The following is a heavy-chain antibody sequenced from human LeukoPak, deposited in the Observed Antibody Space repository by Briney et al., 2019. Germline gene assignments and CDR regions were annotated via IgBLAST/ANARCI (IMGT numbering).Heavy chain of an antibody. D-gene: IGHD1-1*01. CDR2: IYSGGST. CDR3: ARDLRGRLNYYYYMDV. Sequence: GGSLRLSCAASGFTVSSNYMGWVRQAPGKGLEWVSVIYSGGSTYYADSVKGRFTISRDNSKNTLYLQMNSLRAEDTAVYYCARDLRGRLNYYYYMDVWGKGTTVTVSS. V-gene: IGHV3-53*01. J-gene: IGHJ6*03. CDR1: GFTVSSNY.